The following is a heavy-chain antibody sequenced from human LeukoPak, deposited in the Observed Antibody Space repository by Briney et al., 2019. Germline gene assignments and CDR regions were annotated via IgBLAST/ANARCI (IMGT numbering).Heavy chain of an antibody. V-gene: IGHV3-9*01. D-gene: IGHD7-27*01. CDR3: ARDTLGIFYY. CDR1: GFTFDDYA. J-gene: IGHJ4*02. CDR2: ISWNSGSI. Sequence: PGGSLRLSCAASGFTFDDYAMHWVRQAQGKGLEWVSGISWNSGSIGYADSVKGRFTISRDNAKNSLYLQMNSLRAEDTAVYYCARDTLGIFYYWGQGTLVTVSS.